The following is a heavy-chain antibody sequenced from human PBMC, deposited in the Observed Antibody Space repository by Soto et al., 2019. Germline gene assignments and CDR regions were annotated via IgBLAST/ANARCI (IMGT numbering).Heavy chain of an antibody. CDR3: ARSPYADALDI. Sequence: QVQLQESGPGLVKPSDTLSLTCAVSGYSITNVNWWAWIRQPPGKGLEWIGYIFHSGTTHYNPSLKSRVTMSVATSKNQFSLRVDSLTAEDTAVYYCARSPYADALDIWGQGTMVTVSS. V-gene: IGHV4-28*01. CDR1: GYSITNVNW. D-gene: IGHD2-2*01. J-gene: IGHJ3*02. CDR2: IFHSGTT.